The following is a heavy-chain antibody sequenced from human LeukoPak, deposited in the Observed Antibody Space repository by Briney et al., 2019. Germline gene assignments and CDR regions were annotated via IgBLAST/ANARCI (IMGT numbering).Heavy chain of an antibody. D-gene: IGHD3-22*01. CDR1: GFTFSSYA. CDR3: ARATYYYDSSGYDF. CDR2: ISGSGGST. V-gene: IGHV3-23*01. Sequence: GGSLRLSCAASGFTFSSYAMSWVRPAPGKGLEWVSAISGSGGSTYYADSVKGRFTISRDNSKNTLYLQMNSLRAEDTAVYYCARATYYYDSSGYDFWGQGTLVTVSS. J-gene: IGHJ4*02.